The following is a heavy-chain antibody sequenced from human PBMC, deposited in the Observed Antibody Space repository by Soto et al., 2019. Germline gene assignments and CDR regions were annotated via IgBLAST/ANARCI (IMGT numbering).Heavy chain of an antibody. Sequence: GGSLRLSCAASGFTFSSYWMSWVRQAPGKGLEWVGNIKQDGSEKYYADSVNGRFTISRDNAKTSLYLQMNSLRADDTAVYYCASSLMYSGYDSPYYGMDVWGQGTTVTVSS. CDR1: GFTFSSYW. D-gene: IGHD5-12*01. V-gene: IGHV3-7*01. CDR2: IKQDGSEK. CDR3: ASSLMYSGYDSPYYGMDV. J-gene: IGHJ6*02.